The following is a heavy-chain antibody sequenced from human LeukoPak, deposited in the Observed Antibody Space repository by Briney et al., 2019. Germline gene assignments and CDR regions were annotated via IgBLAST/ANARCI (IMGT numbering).Heavy chain of an antibody. Sequence: GGSLRLSCAASGFTFDDYAMHWVRQAPGKGLEWVSCISWNSGSIGYADSVKGRVTISRDNAKNSLYLQMNSLRAEHTALYYCAKSEGPGSGYLIDYWGQGTLVTVSS. J-gene: IGHJ4*02. CDR2: ISWNSGSI. V-gene: IGHV3-9*01. CDR3: AKSEGPGSGYLIDY. CDR1: GFTFDDYA. D-gene: IGHD5-12*01.